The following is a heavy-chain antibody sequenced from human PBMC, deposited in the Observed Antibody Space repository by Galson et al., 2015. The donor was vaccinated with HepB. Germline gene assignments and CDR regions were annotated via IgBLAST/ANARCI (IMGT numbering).Heavy chain of an antibody. CDR3: ASLDMEV. Sequence: SLRLCGAASGVTVGRYWMDWGRQGGGKGLGWVSRIKSDGIIATIADSVEGRFPIPRDNTRNTLYLQMNSLRVEHTAVYCCASLDMEVWGQGTTVTVSS. CDR2: IKSDGIIA. J-gene: IGHJ6*02. V-gene: IGHV3-74*01. CDR1: GVTVGRYW.